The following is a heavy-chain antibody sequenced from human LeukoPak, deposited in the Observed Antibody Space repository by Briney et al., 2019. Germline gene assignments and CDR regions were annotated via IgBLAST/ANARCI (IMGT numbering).Heavy chain of an antibody. CDR3: AGIGGSSWHDPWYFDY. D-gene: IGHD6-13*01. V-gene: IGHV1-69*01. Sequence: ASVKVSCKASGGTFSSYAISWVRQAPGQGLEWMGGIIPIFGSANYAQKFQGRVTITADESTSTAYMELSSLRPEDTAVYYCAGIGGSSWHDPWYFDYWGQGTLVTVSS. CDR1: GGTFSSYA. CDR2: IIPIFGSA. J-gene: IGHJ4*02.